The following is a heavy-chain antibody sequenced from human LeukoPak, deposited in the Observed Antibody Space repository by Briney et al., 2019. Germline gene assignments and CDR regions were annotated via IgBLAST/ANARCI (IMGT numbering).Heavy chain of an antibody. J-gene: IGHJ4*02. D-gene: IGHD6-19*01. CDR1: GGSISDYY. CDR3: AREGGMSVASFDY. Sequence: SETLSLTCSVSGGSISDYYWSWIRQSAGKGLEWIGRISISGSTKYNPSLKSRVTMSLDTSKKQFSLKMSSVTAADTAVYYCAREGGMSVASFDYWGQGTLVTVSS. CDR2: ISISGST. V-gene: IGHV4-4*07.